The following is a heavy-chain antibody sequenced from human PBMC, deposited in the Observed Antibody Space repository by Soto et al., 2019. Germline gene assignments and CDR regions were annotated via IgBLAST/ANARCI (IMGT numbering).Heavy chain of an antibody. CDR2: ISFDEVNK. CDR3: ARQRTTTYFLWDALDL. J-gene: IGHJ3*01. V-gene: IGHV3-30-3*01. D-gene: IGHD1-1*01. Sequence: QVQLVESGGGVVQPGRALRLSCAASGFTLRDYALHWVRQDPGKGLEWVAVISFDEVNKFYVESVKGRFTILRDNSNNTVFLQMNSLRVEDTAVYFCARQRTTTYFLWDALDLWGQWTMVTVSS. CDR1: GFTLRDYA.